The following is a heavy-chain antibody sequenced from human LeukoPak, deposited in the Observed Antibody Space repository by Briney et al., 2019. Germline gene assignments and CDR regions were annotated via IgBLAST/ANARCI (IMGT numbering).Heavy chain of an antibody. Sequence: ASVKVSCKASGYTFTSYGISWVRQAAGQGLEWMGWISAYNGNTNYAQKLQGRVTMTTDTSTSTAYMELRSLRSDDTAVYYCARDNSVGDSAWWFDPWGQGTLVTVSS. CDR1: GYTFTSYG. CDR2: ISAYNGNT. CDR3: ARDNSVGDSAWWFDP. J-gene: IGHJ5*02. V-gene: IGHV1-18*01. D-gene: IGHD5-12*01.